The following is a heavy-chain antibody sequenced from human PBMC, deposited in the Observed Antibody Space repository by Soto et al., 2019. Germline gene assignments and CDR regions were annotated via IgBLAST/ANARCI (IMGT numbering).Heavy chain of an antibody. CDR1: GFTFSSYA. J-gene: IGHJ6*02. D-gene: IGHD2-2*02. CDR2: ISGSGGST. V-gene: IGHV3-23*01. CDR3: AKSVVPAAIMSGKAYYYYGMDV. Sequence: GGSLRLSCVASGFTFSSYAMSWVRQAPGKGLEWVSAISGSGGSTYYADSVKGRFTISRDNSKNTLYLQMNSLRAEDTAVYYCAKSVVPAAIMSGKAYYYYGMDVWGQGTTVTVSS.